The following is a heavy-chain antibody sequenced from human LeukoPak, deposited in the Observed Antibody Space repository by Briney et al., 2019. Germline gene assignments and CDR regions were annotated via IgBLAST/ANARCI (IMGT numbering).Heavy chain of an antibody. V-gene: IGHV3-48*04. CDR3: AKDRGVTVGHGIDY. Sequence: GGSLRLSCAASGFTFYSHGMIWVRQAPGKGLEWVSYISPDSATIYYADSVKGRFTISRDHAKNSLYLQMNSLRAEDTALYYCAKDRGVTVGHGIDYWGQGTLVTVSS. J-gene: IGHJ4*02. CDR2: ISPDSATI. CDR1: GFTFYSHG. D-gene: IGHD3-10*01.